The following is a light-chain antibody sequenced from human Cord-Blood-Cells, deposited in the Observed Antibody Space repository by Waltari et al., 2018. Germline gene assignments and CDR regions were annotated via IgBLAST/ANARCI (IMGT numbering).Light chain of an antibody. CDR1: NLGDKY. CDR3: QAWHSSTVA. V-gene: IGLV3-1*01. Sequence: SYELTQPPSVSVSPRKTASITCSGDNLGDKYACWYQKKPGQSPVLVIYQNSKRPSGIPERFSGTDSGNADTLTISGTKAMDVADYNCQAWHSSTVAFGGETKLTVL. J-gene: IGLJ2*01. CDR2: QNS.